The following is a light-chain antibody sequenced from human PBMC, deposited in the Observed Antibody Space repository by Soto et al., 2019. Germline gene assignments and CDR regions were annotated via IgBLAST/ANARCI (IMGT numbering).Light chain of an antibody. CDR2: DVT. J-gene: IGLJ2*01. Sequence: QSVLTQPRSVSGSPGQSVTISCTGTSSDVCSYNYVSWHQQHPGKAPNLVIYDVTQRPSGVPDRFSASKSGITASLTISGLQAEYEADYYCCSYAAGDSFKFGGGTKLTVL. CDR3: CSYAAGDSFK. CDR1: SSDVCSYNY. V-gene: IGLV2-11*01.